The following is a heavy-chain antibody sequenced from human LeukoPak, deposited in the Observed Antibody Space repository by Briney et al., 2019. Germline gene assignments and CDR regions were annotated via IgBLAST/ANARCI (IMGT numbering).Heavy chain of an antibody. CDR3: AKEAKAGRGFDC. D-gene: IGHD6-13*01. V-gene: IGHV3-53*01. J-gene: IGHJ4*02. CDR2: VYSRGST. Sequence: PGGSLRLSCAASGFTVSSNYMNWVRQAPGKGLEWVSVVYSRGSTYYADSVKGRFTISRDNSKNTLYLQMNSLRAEDTAMYYCAKEAKAGRGFDCWGQGTLVTVSS. CDR1: GFTVSSNY.